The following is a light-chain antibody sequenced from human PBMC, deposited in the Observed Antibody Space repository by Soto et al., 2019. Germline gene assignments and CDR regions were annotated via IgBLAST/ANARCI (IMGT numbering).Light chain of an antibody. J-gene: IGKJ1*01. CDR3: QQYDRSPPWT. V-gene: IGKV3-20*01. Sequence: EIVLTQSPGTLSLSPGERATLSCRASQSVSSSYLAWYQQKPGQAPRLLFYGASNRATGIPDRFSASGSGTDFTLTISRLEPEDLAVYYCQQYDRSPPWTFGQGTKVEI. CDR1: QSVSSSY. CDR2: GAS.